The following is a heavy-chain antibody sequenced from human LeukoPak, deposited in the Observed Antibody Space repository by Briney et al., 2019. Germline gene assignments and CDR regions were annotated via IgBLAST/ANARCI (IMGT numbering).Heavy chain of an antibody. D-gene: IGHD6-19*01. V-gene: IGHV4-34*01. CDR3: ARARGGGVPSSGWYFDY. Sequence: SETLSLTCAVYGGSFSGYYWSWIRQPPGTGLEWIGEINHSGSTNYNPSLKSRVTISVDTSKNQFSLKLSSVTAADTAVYYCARARGGGVPSSGWYFDYWGQGTLVTVSS. J-gene: IGHJ4*02. CDR2: INHSGST. CDR1: GGSFSGYY.